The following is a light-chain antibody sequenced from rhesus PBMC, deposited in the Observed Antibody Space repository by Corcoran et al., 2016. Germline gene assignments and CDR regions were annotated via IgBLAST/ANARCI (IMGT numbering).Light chain of an antibody. Sequence: QVILTQSPATLSLSPGERATLSCRASQSVSSYLAWYQKKPGQAPSLLRYGASSRATGIPDRFSGSGSGTEFTLPISSLEPEAFAVYYCQKYSSSPLTFGGGTKVEIK. CDR3: QKYSSSPLT. CDR1: QSVSSY. V-gene: IGKV3-53*01. J-gene: IGKJ4*01. CDR2: GAS.